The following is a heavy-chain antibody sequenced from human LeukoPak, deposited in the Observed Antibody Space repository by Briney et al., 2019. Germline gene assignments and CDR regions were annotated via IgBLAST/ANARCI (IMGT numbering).Heavy chain of an antibody. V-gene: IGHV4-34*01. CDR2: INHSGST. Sequence: SETLSLTCTVSGGSISSYYWSWIRQPPGKGLEWIGEINHSGSTNYNPSLKSRVTISVDTSKNQFSLKLSSVTAADTAVHYCARGVASGGSHRARYYYMDVWGKGTTVTISS. CDR1: GGSISSYY. CDR3: ARGVASGGSHRARYYYMDV. D-gene: IGHD2-15*01. J-gene: IGHJ6*03.